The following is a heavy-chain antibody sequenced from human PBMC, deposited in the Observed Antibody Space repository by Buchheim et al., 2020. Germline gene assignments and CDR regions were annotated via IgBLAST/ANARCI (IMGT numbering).Heavy chain of an antibody. Sequence: QVQLVESGGGVVQPGRSLRLSCAASGFTFSSYAMHWVRQAPGKGLEWVAVISYDGSNKYYADSVKGRFTISRDNSKNTLYLQMNSLRAEDTAVYYCANIHGDYTSGYWGQGTL. V-gene: IGHV3-30*04. J-gene: IGHJ4*02. CDR3: ANIHGDYTSGY. CDR1: GFTFSSYA. CDR2: ISYDGSNK. D-gene: IGHD4-17*01.